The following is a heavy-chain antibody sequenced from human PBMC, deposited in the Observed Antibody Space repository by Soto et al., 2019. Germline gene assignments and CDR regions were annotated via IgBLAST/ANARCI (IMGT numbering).Heavy chain of an antibody. CDR1: GFTFSSYA. J-gene: IGHJ4*02. CDR2: ISGSGGST. CDR3: AKDKLNTRGAFDY. D-gene: IGHD3-10*01. Sequence: EVQLLESGGGLVQPGGSLRLSCAASGFTFSSYAMSWVRPAPGKGLEWVSAISGSGGSTYYADSVKGRFTISRDNSKNTLYLQMNSLRSADTAVYYCAKDKLNTRGAFDYWGQGTLVTVSS. V-gene: IGHV3-23*01.